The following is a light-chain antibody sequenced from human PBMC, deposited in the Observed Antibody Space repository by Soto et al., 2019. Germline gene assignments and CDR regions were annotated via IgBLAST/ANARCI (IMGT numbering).Light chain of an antibody. J-gene: IGLJ3*02. CDR2: SNN. CDR1: SSNIGSNF. CDR3: AAWDDSLNGIWV. Sequence: QSVLTQPPSVSGTPGQRVSISCSGSSSNIGSNFVYWYQQLPGAAPKLLMYSNNQRPSGVPGRFSGSKSGTSASLAISGLRSEDEADYYCAAWDDSLNGIWVFGGGTKLTVL. V-gene: IGLV1-47*02.